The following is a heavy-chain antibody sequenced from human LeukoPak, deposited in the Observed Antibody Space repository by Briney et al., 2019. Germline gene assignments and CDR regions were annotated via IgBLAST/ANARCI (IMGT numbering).Heavy chain of an antibody. CDR2: IKPDEGEK. CDR1: GFTFSSDW. Sequence: GGSLRLSCAASGFTFSSDWMIWVRQAPGKGLEWVANIKPDEGEKYYVDSVKGRFTVSRDNAKNSLYLQMNSPRAEDTAVYYCVRYYTRQSWYFDLWGRGTLVTVSS. CDR3: VRYYTRQSWYFDL. D-gene: IGHD3-10*01. J-gene: IGHJ2*01. V-gene: IGHV3-7*01.